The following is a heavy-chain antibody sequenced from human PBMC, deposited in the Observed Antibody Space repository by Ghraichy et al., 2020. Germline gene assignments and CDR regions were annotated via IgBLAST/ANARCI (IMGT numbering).Heavy chain of an antibody. Sequence: GGSLRLSCAASGFTFSSYSMNWVRQAPGKGLEWVSSISSSSSYIYYADSVKGRFTISRDNAKNSLYLQMNSLRAEDTAVYYCARDREQLVGWSLAGYWYFDLWGRGTLVTVSS. J-gene: IGHJ2*01. CDR2: ISSSSSYI. V-gene: IGHV3-21*01. CDR1: GFTFSSYS. CDR3: ARDREQLVGWSLAGYWYFDL. D-gene: IGHD6-13*01.